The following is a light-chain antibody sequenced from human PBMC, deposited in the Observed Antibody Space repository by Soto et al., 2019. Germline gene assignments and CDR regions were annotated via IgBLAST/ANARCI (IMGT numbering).Light chain of an antibody. CDR1: QSVNSNY. CDR2: AAS. Sequence: EIVLTQSPGTLSLSPGERATLSCRASQSVNSNYLAWYQQKPGQAPRLLIYAASSRAAGIPDRFSGGGSGTDFTLSISRLKPEYFAVYYCQQYSSGMFGQGTKVEIK. V-gene: IGKV3-20*01. CDR3: QQYSSGM. J-gene: IGKJ1*01.